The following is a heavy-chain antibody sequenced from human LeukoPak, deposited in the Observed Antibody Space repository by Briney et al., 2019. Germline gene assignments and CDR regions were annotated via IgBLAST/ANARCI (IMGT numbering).Heavy chain of an antibody. Sequence: SSETLSLTCTVSGGSISSYYWSWIRQPPGKGLEWIGYVYYSGSTNYNPSLKSRVTISVDTSKKQFSLKLTSVTAADTAVYYCARVDGDYGHDEMDFDYWGQGTLVTVSS. V-gene: IGHV4-59*08. CDR2: VYYSGST. CDR3: ARVDGDYGHDEMDFDY. D-gene: IGHD4-17*01. J-gene: IGHJ4*02. CDR1: GGSISSYY.